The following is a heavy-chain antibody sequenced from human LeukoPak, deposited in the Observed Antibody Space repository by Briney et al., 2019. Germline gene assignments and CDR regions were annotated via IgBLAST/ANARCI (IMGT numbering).Heavy chain of an antibody. Sequence: GGSLRLSCAASGFTFSSYEMNWVRQAPGRGLEWVSYISSGGSTIYYADSVRGRFTISRDNAKNSLYLQMNSLRAEDTAVYYCARLYSSGWRYFDYWGQGTLVTVSS. V-gene: IGHV3-48*03. J-gene: IGHJ4*02. CDR2: ISSGGSTI. CDR1: GFTFSSYE. D-gene: IGHD6-19*01. CDR3: ARLYSSGWRYFDY.